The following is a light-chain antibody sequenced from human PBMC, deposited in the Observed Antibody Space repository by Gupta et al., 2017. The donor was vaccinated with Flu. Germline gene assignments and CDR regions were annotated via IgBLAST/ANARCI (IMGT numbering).Light chain of an antibody. Sequence: QSVLTQPPSVSGAPGQRVTISCTGRMSNIGGGSDVHWYQHVPASAPKLLIYGDTYRPSGVTARFSGSTSGYSASLAIXGXQAEDEXDYYCPSYASSIRMEVFGRGTKVTVL. V-gene: IGLV1-40*01. CDR3: PSYASSIRMEV. CDR1: MSNIGGGSD. J-gene: IGLJ1*01. CDR2: GDT.